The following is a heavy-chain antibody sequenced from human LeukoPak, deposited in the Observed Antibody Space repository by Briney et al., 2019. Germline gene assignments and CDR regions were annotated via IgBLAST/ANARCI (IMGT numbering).Heavy chain of an antibody. Sequence: SETLALTCTVSGGSVSSGGYYWSLIRQHPGKGLEWIGYIYYSGSTYYNPSLKSRVTISVDTSKNQFSLKLSSVTAADTAVYSCASRKYSSSRAHDSWGQGTLVTVSS. CDR2: IYYSGST. D-gene: IGHD6-13*01. J-gene: IGHJ5*01. CDR3: ASRKYSSSRAHDS. CDR1: GGSVSSGGYY. V-gene: IGHV4-31*03.